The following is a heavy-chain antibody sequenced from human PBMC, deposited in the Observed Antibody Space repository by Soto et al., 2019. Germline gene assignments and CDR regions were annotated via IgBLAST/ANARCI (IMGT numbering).Heavy chain of an antibody. CDR2: ISYDGSNK. CDR1: GFTFSSYT. V-gene: IGHV3-30-3*01. D-gene: IGHD5-18*01. CDR3: ERGWIQLWSGLFDY. J-gene: IGHJ4*02. Sequence: QVQLVESGGGVVQPGRSLRLSCAASGFTFSSYTMHWVRQAAGKGLEWVALISYDGSNKNYADSVKGRFTISRDNSKKTQYLQMNSLRAEDTAVYQCERGWIQLWSGLFDYWGQGTQVTVSS.